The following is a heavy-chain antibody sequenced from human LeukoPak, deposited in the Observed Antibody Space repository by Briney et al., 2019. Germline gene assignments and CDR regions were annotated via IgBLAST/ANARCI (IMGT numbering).Heavy chain of an antibody. V-gene: IGHV5-51*01. CDR3: ARRVGRTGTIDFDY. J-gene: IGHJ4*02. CDR2: IYPGESDT. Sequence: GESLKISCKGSGYSVTRYWIGWVRQMPGKGLEWMGTIYPGESDTRYSPSFQGQVTISADKSISTAYLQWSSLKASDTSMYYYARRVGRTGTIDFDYWGQGTLVTVSS. CDR1: GYSVTRYW. D-gene: IGHD1-1*01.